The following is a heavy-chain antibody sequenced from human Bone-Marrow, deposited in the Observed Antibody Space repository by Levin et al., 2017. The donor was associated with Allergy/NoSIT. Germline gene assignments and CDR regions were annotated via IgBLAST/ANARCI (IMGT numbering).Heavy chain of an antibody. D-gene: IGHD3-9*01. CDR1: GGSISSSSYY. Sequence: TSETLSLTCTVSGGSISSSSYYWGWIRQPPGKGLEWIGSIYYSGSTYYNPSLKSRVTISVDTSKNQFSLKLSSVTAADTAVYYCARQSYDILTGYLGGPFDYWGQGTLVTVSS. J-gene: IGHJ4*02. CDR3: ARQSYDILTGYLGGPFDY. CDR2: IYYSGST. V-gene: IGHV4-39*01.